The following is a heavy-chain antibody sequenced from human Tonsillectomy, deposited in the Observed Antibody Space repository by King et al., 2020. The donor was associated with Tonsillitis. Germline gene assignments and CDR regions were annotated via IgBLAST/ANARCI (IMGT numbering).Heavy chain of an antibody. V-gene: IGHV3-23*04. J-gene: IGHJ3*02. CDR2: ISGSGGST. CDR3: ARHYDSSSDAFDI. Sequence: VQLVESGGGLVQPGGSLRLSCAASGFTFSSYAMSWGRQAPGKGLEWVSAISGSGGSTYYADFVKGRFTISRDNSKNTLYLQMNSLRAEDTAVYYCARHYDSSSDAFDIWGQGTMVTVSS. D-gene: IGHD3-22*01. CDR1: GFTFSSYA.